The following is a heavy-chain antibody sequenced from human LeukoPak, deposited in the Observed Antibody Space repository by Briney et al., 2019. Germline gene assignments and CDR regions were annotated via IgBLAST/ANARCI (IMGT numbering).Heavy chain of an antibody. D-gene: IGHD3-16*01. V-gene: IGHV1-2*02. CDR1: GYTFTGYY. Sequence: ASVKVSFKASGYTFTGYYMHWVRQAPGQGLEWMGWINPNSGDTNYAQKFQGRVTMTSDTSINTASMEMSRLRSDDTAVYYCARGDFQITRAFDYWGQGSLVTVSS. J-gene: IGHJ4*02. CDR3: ARGDFQITRAFDY. CDR2: INPNSGDT.